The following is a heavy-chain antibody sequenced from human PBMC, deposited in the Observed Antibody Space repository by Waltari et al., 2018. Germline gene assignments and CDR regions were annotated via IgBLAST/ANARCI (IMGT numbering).Heavy chain of an antibody. CDR2: IYYSGST. CDR1: GGSISSYY. Sequence: QVQLQESGPGLVKPSETLSLTCTVSGGSISSYYWSWIRQPPGKGLEWIGYIYYSGSTNYNPSLKSRVTISVDTSKNQFSLKLSSVTAADTAVYYWARGLVPAAIGVSASMDVWGKGTTVTVSS. V-gene: IGHV4-59*01. CDR3: ARGLVPAAIGVSASMDV. D-gene: IGHD2-2*01. J-gene: IGHJ6*03.